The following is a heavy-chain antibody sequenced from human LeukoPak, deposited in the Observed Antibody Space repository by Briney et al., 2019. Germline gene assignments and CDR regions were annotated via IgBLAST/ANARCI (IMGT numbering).Heavy chain of an antibody. D-gene: IGHD3-22*01. Sequence: GASVKVSCNAAGYTFISYDINWVRQATGQGLEWMGWMNPNSGNTGYAQKFQGRVTMTRNTSISTAYMELSSLRSEDTAVYYCARMYYYDSSGYYRHFDYWGQGTLVTVSS. CDR3: ARMYYYDSSGYYRHFDY. V-gene: IGHV1-8*01. CDR1: GYTFISYD. CDR2: MNPNSGNT. J-gene: IGHJ4*02.